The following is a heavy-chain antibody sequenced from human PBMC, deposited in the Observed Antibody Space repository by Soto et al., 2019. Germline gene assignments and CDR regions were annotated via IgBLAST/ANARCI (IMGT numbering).Heavy chain of an antibody. V-gene: IGHV4-39*01. CDR1: GGSISSSSYY. Sequence: QLQLQESGPGLVKPSETLSLTCTVSGGSISSSSYYWGWIRQPPGKGLEWIGSIYYSGSTYYHPSLKRRVAISVDTSKTQFSLKLSSLTAADTAVYYCARAYSSGWYPFDYWGQGTLVTVSS. CDR3: ARAYSSGWYPFDY. CDR2: IYYSGST. J-gene: IGHJ4*02. D-gene: IGHD6-19*01.